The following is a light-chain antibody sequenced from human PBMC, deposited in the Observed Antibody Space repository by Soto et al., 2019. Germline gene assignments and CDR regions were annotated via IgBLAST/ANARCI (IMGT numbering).Light chain of an antibody. V-gene: IGKV3-20*01. CDR1: QTVSITY. Sequence: SPDTLSLLPGARATISCIASQTVSITYLTWYQQKPGQAPRLLIFGASKRATGIPDRFSGSGSGRDFTLTISGLEPEDFAVYYCQQYGSSPPWTFGQGTIVDI. CDR2: GAS. J-gene: IGKJ1*01. CDR3: QQYGSSPPWT.